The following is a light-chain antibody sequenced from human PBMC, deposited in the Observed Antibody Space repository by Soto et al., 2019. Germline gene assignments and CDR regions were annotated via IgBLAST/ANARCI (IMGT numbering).Light chain of an antibody. Sequence: DIQMTQSPSTLSASVGDGVSITCRASQSIGDWLAWCQQKPGKAPKLLIYDASTLESGVPSRFSGSGSGTEFTLTISSLQPDDFATYYCQQYNSYSSMLGHGTKVDT. CDR2: DAS. CDR3: QQYNSYSSM. CDR1: QSIGDW. J-gene: IGKJ3*01. V-gene: IGKV1-5*01.